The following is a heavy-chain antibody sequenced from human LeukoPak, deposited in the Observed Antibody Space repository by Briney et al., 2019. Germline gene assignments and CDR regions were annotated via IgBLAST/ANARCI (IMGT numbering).Heavy chain of an antibody. J-gene: IGHJ4*02. CDR3: AIKIYGSGSYYGPPGY. CDR2: IYSGGST. Sequence: GGSLRHSCAASGFTVSSNYMSWVRQAPGKGLEWVSVIYSGGSTYYADSVKGRFTISRDNSKNTLYLQMNSLRAEDTAVYYCAIKIYGSGSYYGPPGYWGQGTLVTVSS. D-gene: IGHD3-10*01. CDR1: GFTVSSNY. V-gene: IGHV3-66*01.